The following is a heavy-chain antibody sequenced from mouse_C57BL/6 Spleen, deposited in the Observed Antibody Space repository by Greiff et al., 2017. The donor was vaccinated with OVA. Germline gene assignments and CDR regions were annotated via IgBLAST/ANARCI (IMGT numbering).Heavy chain of an antibody. CDR3: TRVTTVVPYYCDY. CDR1: GFTFSSYA. V-gene: IGHV5-9-1*02. Sequence: EVKLMESGEGLVKPGGSLKLSCAASGFTFSSYAMSWVRQTPEKRLEWVAYISSGGDYIYYADTVKGRFTISRDNARNTLYLQMSSLKSEDTAMYYCTRVTTVVPYYCDYWGQGTTLTVSS. CDR2: ISSGGDYI. J-gene: IGHJ2*01. D-gene: IGHD1-1*01.